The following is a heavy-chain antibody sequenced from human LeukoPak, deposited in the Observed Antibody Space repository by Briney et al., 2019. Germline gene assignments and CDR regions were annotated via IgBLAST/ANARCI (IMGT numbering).Heavy chain of an antibody. CDR3: ARAPREYQLLWSAFDI. CDR1: GGTLSSYA. CDR2: IIPIFGTA. D-gene: IGHD2-2*01. J-gene: IGHJ3*02. V-gene: IGHV1-69*01. Sequence: GSSVKVYCKASGGTLSSYAISWVRQAPGQGLEWMGGIIPIFGTANYAQKFQGRVTITADESTSTAYMELSSLRSEDTAVYYCARAPREYQLLWSAFDIWGQGTMVTVSS.